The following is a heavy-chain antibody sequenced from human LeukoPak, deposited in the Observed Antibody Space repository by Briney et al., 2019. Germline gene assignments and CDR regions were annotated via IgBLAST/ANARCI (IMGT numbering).Heavy chain of an antibody. Sequence: GGSLRLSCTASGFTFGDYLMSWIRQAPGRGLEWISYISGRGSTIYYADSVRGRFTVSRDSAKNSLYLQMTSLRAEDTAVYYCARDPLAAAGADYWGQGTLVTVSS. J-gene: IGHJ4*02. CDR3: ARDPLAAAGADY. D-gene: IGHD6-13*01. CDR1: GFTFGDYL. CDR2: ISGRGSTI. V-gene: IGHV3-11*01.